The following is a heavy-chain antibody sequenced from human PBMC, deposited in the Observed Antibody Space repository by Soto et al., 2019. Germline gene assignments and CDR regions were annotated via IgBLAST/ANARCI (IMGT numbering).Heavy chain of an antibody. CDR2: ISAYNGNT. D-gene: IGHD3-3*01. CDR3: ARGWGTSITIFGVAFDY. J-gene: IGHJ4*02. Sequence: ASVKVSCKASGYTFTSYGISWVRQAPGQGLEWMGWISAYNGNTNYAQKLQGRVTMTTDTSTSTAYMELRSLRPDDTAVYYCARGWGTSITIFGVAFDYWGQGTLVTVSS. V-gene: IGHV1-18*01. CDR1: GYTFTSYG.